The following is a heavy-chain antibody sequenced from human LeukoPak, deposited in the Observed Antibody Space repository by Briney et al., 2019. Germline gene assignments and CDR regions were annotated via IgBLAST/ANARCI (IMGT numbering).Heavy chain of an antibody. J-gene: IGHJ4*02. D-gene: IGHD2-2*01. CDR3: ASPKYCSSTSCYAFDY. CDR1: GFTFSSYA. V-gene: IGHV3-23*01. CDR2: ISASGGST. Sequence: GGSLRLSCAASGFTFSSYAMSWVRQAPGKGLKWVSAISASGGSTYYADSVKGRFSISRDNSKNTLYLQMNSLRAEDTAVYYCASPKYCSSTSCYAFDYWGQGTLVTVSS.